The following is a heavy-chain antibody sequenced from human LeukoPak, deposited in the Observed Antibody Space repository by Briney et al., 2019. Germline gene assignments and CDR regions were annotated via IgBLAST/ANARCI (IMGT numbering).Heavy chain of an antibody. CDR3: ARVGTTMNFDY. D-gene: IGHD1/OR15-1a*01. V-gene: IGHV4-59*01. J-gene: IGHJ4*02. CDR2: IYYSGST. CDR1: GGSISSYY. Sequence: SETLSPTCTVSGGSISSYYWSWIRQPPGKGLEWIGYIYYSGSTNYNPSLKSRVTISVDTSKNQFSLKLSSVTAADTAVYYCARVGTTMNFDYWGQGTLVTVSS.